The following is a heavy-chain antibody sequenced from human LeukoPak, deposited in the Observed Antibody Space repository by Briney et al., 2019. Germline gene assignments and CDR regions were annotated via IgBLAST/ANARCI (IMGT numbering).Heavy chain of an antibody. D-gene: IGHD3-3*01. CDR2: ISTYNGNT. CDR3: GRDGVSGVCNY. CDR1: GYTLTSYG. Sequence: ASVNVSCKPSGYTLTSYGISWVRQAPGQGPEWMGWISTYNGNTNYAQNLQGRVTMSTDTSTSTAYMELRSLRSDDTVVYYCGRDGVSGVCNYWGQGTLVTVSS. J-gene: IGHJ4*02. V-gene: IGHV1-18*01.